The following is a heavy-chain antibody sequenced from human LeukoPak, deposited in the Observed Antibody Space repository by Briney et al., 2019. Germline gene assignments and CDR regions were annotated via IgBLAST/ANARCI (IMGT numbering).Heavy chain of an antibody. CDR2: INTNTGNP. D-gene: IGHD2-2*01. J-gene: IGHJ6*03. Sequence: ASVKVSCKASGYTFTGYYMHWVRQAPGQGLEWMGWINTNTGNPTYAQGFTGRFVFSLDTSVSTAYLQISSLKAEDTAVYYCARASAAAKHYYYHYYMDVWGKGTTVTVSS. CDR1: GYTFTGYY. V-gene: IGHV7-4-1*02. CDR3: ARASAAAKHYYYHYYMDV.